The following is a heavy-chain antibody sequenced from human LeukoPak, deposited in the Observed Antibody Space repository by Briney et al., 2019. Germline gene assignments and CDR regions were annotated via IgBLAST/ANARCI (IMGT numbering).Heavy chain of an antibody. D-gene: IGHD2/OR15-2a*01. J-gene: IGHJ6*03. CDR3: AKAGRPLGGNTSTMAA. CDR1: GFTFSSYA. CDR2: ISYDGSNK. Sequence: QPGRSLRLSCAASGFTFSSYAMHWVRQAPGKGLEWVAVISYDGSNKYYADSVKGRFTISRDNSKNTLYLQMNSLRAEDTAVYYGAKAGRPLGGNTSTMAAGGKGTT. V-gene: IGHV3-30*04.